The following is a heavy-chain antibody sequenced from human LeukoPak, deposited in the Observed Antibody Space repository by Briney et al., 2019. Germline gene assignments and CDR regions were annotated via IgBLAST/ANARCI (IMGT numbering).Heavy chain of an antibody. D-gene: IGHD6-6*01. CDR2: ISGSGSST. CDR3: AKHLIEYSSSCFDH. CDR1: AFTFGSYA. Sequence: GGSLRLSCAASAFTFGSYAMSWVRQAQGKGLEWVSTISGSGSSTYYADSVKGRLTISRDNSKNTLYLQMNSLRAEDTAVYYCAKHLIEYSSSCFDHWGQGTLVTVSS. J-gene: IGHJ4*02. V-gene: IGHV3-23*01.